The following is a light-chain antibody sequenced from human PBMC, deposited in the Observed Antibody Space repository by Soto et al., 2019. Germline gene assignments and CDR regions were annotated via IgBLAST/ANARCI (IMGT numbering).Light chain of an antibody. CDR3: RSYTSNSPL. CDR1: SSDVGDYNY. V-gene: IGLV2-14*01. CDR2: DVS. Sequence: QSALTQPASVSGSPRQSITISCTGTSSDVGDYNYVSWYQQNPGKAPKLMLYDVSNRPSGISNRFSGSKSGNTASLTISGLQADDEAAYYCRSYTSNSPLFGTGTNLTVL. J-gene: IGLJ1*01.